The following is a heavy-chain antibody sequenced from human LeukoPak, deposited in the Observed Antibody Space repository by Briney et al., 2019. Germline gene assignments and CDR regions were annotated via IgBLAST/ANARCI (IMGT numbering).Heavy chain of an antibody. CDR2: ISSSSSTI. CDR3: ARSKGDCSGGSCYGDAFDI. V-gene: IGHV3-48*01. Sequence: GGSLRLSCAASGFTFSSYSMNWVRQAPGKGLEWVSYISSSSSTIYYADSVKGRFTISRDNAKNSLYLQMNSLRAEDTAVYYCARSKGDCSGGSCYGDAFDIWGQGTMVTVSS. D-gene: IGHD2-15*01. CDR1: GFTFSSYS. J-gene: IGHJ3*02.